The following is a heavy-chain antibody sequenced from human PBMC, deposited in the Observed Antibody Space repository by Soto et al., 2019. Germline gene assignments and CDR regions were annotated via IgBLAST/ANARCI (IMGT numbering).Heavy chain of an antibody. CDR2: IIPILGIA. V-gene: IGHV1-69*08. CDR1: GGTFSSYT. CDR3: ARDVGYCTNGVCYGY. D-gene: IGHD2-8*01. J-gene: IGHJ4*02. Sequence: QVQLVQSGAEVKKPGSSVKVSCKASGGTFSSYTISWVRQAPGQGLEWMGRIIPILGIANYAQKFQGRVTITADKSTSTAYMELSSLRSEDTAVYYSARDVGYCTNGVCYGYWGQGTLVTVSS.